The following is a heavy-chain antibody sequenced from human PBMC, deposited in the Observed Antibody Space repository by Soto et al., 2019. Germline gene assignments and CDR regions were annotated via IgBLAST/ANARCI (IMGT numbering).Heavy chain of an antibody. D-gene: IGHD2-8*01. Sequence: GGSLRLSCAASGFRFTTYGFHWVRQAPGKGLEWVTIIWGDGSIPDYADSVKGRFTISRDNSKNTMYLQMKSLRAEDTAVYYWVRDGVWSRPFYGHLPYWGKAILVTLST. V-gene: IGHV3-33*01. CDR3: VRDGVWSRPFYGHLPY. CDR2: IWGDGSIP. CDR1: GFRFTTYG. J-gene: IGHJ1*01.